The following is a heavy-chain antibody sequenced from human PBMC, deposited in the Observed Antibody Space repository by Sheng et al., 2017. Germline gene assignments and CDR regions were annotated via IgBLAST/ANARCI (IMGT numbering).Heavy chain of an antibody. CDR1: GFTFSGSA. D-gene: IGHD6-6*01. CDR3: TRLEYSSSPGQDY. J-gene: IGHJ4*02. V-gene: IGHV3-73*02. Sequence: EVQLVESGGGLVQPGGSLKLSCAASGFTFSGSAMHWVRQASGKGLEWVGRIRSKANSYATAYAASVKGRFTISRDDSKNTAYLQMNSLKTEDTAVYYCTRLEYSSSPGQDYWGQGTLVTVSS. CDR2: IRSKANSYAT.